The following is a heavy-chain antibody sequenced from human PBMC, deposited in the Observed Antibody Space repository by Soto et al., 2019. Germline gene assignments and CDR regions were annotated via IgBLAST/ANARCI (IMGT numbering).Heavy chain of an antibody. Sequence: PGGSLRLSCAASGFNFKIYSMNWIRQAPGKGLEWVSYMTSDMKTIKYADSVKGRFTISRDNDKYLVYLQMTSLRDEDTAVYYCARSVEGHFDFWARGTLVIVSS. D-gene: IGHD6-19*01. CDR2: MTSDMKTI. CDR3: ARSVEGHFDF. J-gene: IGHJ4*02. CDR1: GFNFKIYS. V-gene: IGHV3-48*02.